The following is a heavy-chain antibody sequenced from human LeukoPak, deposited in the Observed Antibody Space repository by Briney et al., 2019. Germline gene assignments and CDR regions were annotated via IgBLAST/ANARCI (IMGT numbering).Heavy chain of an antibody. CDR3: ARGTGPPLGYCSGGSCYGYYFDY. V-gene: IGHV4-59*01. CDR1: GGSISSYY. J-gene: IGHJ4*02. CDR2: IYYSGST. D-gene: IGHD2-15*01. Sequence: SETLSLTCTVSGGSISSYYWSWIRKPPGKGLEWIGYIYYSGSTNYNPSLKSRVTISVDTSKNQFSLKLSSVTAADTAVYYCARGTGPPLGYCSGGSCYGYYFDYWGQGTLVTVSS.